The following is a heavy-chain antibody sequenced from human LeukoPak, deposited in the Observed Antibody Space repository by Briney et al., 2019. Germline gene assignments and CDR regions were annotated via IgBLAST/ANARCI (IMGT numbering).Heavy chain of an antibody. D-gene: IGHD2-21*02. J-gene: IGHJ3*02. CDR1: GFTFRNYA. V-gene: IGHV3-30-3*01. CDR2: ILHDGSNK. Sequence: PGRSLRLSCAASGFTFRNYAMHWVRQAPGKGLEWVAVILHDGSNKYYADSVKGRFTISRGNSKNTLYLQMNSLRADDAALYYCARGDCGGDCYLSMAAYDIWGQGTKVTVSS. CDR3: ARGDCGGDCYLSMAAYDI.